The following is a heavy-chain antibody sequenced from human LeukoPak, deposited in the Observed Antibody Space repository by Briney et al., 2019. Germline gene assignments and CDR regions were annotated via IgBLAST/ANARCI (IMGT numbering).Heavy chain of an antibody. Sequence: GESLRLPCAASGFTFSSHWMHWVRQTPGKGLMRVSHMNSDGSSTTYADSVKGRFTISRDNAKNTLYLQMNSLRADDTALYYCARDVLGQGVDYWGQGTLVTVSS. CDR1: GFTFSSHW. V-gene: IGHV3-74*01. CDR2: MNSDGSST. CDR3: ARDVLGQGVDY. J-gene: IGHJ4*02. D-gene: IGHD2-8*01.